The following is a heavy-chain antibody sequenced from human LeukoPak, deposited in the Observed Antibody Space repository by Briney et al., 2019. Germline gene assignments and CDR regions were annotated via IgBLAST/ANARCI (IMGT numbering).Heavy chain of an antibody. J-gene: IGHJ4*02. D-gene: IGHD4-17*01. CDR1: GFTFSSYA. CDR3: AKLEVFSYGDYEDY. Sequence: PGGSLRLSCAASGFTFSSYAMSWVRQAPGKGLEWVSAISGSGGSTSYADSVKGRFTISRDNSKNTLYLQMNSLRAEDTAVYYCAKLEVFSYGDYEDYWGQGTLVTVSS. V-gene: IGHV3-23*01. CDR2: ISGSGGST.